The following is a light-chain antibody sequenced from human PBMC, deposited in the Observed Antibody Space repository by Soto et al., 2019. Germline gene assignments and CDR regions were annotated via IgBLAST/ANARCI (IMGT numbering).Light chain of an antibody. CDR3: QQRSNWPST. V-gene: IGKV3-11*01. CDR1: QSVSRY. CDR2: DAS. J-gene: IGKJ5*01. Sequence: EIVVTRSPATLSLSPGERATPSCRASQSVSRYLAWYQQKPGQAPRLLIYDASNMATGIPARFSGSGSGTDFTLTISSLEPEDFAVYYCQQRSNWPSTFGQGTRVEIK.